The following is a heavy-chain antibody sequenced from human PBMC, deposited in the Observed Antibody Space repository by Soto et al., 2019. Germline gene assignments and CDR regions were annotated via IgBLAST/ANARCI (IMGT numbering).Heavy chain of an antibody. V-gene: IGHV4-31*01. CDR3: ARDRLMATAGTARHYFGLDV. CDR2: IYYSGNT. D-gene: IGHD5-18*01. J-gene: IGHJ6*02. Sequence: QVQLQESGPGLVKPSQTLSLTCTVSGGSIRSGGYYWSWVRQNPRRGLEWIGNIYYSGNTYYNPCLKSQLTISVDTSKNQFSLNLSSVTAADTAVYYCARDRLMATAGTARHYFGLDVWGQGTTVTVSS. CDR1: GGSIRSGGYY.